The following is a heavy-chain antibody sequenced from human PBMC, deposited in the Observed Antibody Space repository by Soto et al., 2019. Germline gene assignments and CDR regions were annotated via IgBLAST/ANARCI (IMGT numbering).Heavy chain of an antibody. CDR3: AKDGNWLDVYFDV. CDR2: SSASGRSR. V-gene: IGHV3-23*01. Sequence: GGSLRLSCVASGIEFSNYAMSWVRQAPGKGLEWVSISSASGRSRYHADSVKGRFAISRDNSKNTLYLHMTNLRAEDTAVYYCAKDGNWLDVYFDVWGQGTPVTVSS. CDR1: GIEFSNYA. J-gene: IGHJ4*02. D-gene: IGHD6-19*01.